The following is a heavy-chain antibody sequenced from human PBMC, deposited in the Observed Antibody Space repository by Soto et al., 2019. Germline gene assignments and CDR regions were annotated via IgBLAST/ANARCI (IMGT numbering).Heavy chain of an antibody. CDR2: ISGSGGST. CDR1: GFTFISYA. CDR3: AKGWYYCDGWRLGWFDP. J-gene: IGHJ5*02. D-gene: IGHD3-22*01. Sequence: PGGSLRLSCAASGFTFISYAMSWVRQAPGKGLEWVSAISGSGGSTYYADSVKSRFTISRDNSKNTLYLQMNSLRAEDTAVYYCAKGWYYCDGWRLGWFDPWGQGTLVTVSS. V-gene: IGHV3-23*01.